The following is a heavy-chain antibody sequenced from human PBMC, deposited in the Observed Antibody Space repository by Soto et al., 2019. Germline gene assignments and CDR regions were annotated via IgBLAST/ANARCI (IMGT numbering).Heavy chain of an antibody. CDR1: GASISKINYY. D-gene: IGHD1-26*01. CDR3: ARRFPYSSNWDFDY. Sequence: QLQLQESGPGRLRPSETLSLNCSVSGASISKINYYWGWLRQSPGKGLDWIGTVAYNGETYYNPSLKSRPTISIHTSRTQFSLRLDSISAADTAVYYCARRFPYSSNWDFDYWGRGALVTVSS. J-gene: IGHJ4*02. V-gene: IGHV4-39*01. CDR2: VAYNGET.